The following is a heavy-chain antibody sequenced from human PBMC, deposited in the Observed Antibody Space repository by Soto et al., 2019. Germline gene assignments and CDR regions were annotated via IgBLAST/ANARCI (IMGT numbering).Heavy chain of an antibody. CDR2: ISSTTNYI. J-gene: IGHJ4*02. Sequence: GGSLRLSCAASGFTFTRYSMNWVRQAPGKGLEWVSSISSTTNYIYYGDSMKGRSTISRDNAKNSLYLEMNSLRAEDTAVYYCARESEDLTSNFDYWGQGTLVTVSS. V-gene: IGHV3-21*06. CDR1: GFTFTRYS. CDR3: ARESEDLTSNFDY.